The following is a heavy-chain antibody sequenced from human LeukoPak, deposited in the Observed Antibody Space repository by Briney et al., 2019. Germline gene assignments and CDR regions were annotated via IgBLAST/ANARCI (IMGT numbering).Heavy chain of an antibody. V-gene: IGHV3-33*01. CDR1: GFTFSSYG. CDR3: ASSVARDFWSGLGLEGMDV. D-gene: IGHD3-3*01. J-gene: IGHJ6*02. CDR2: IWYDGSNK. Sequence: HPGRSLRLSCAASGFTFSSYGMHWVRQAPGKGLEWVAVIWYDGSNKYYADSVKGRFTISRDNSKNTLYLQMNSLRAEDTAVYYCASSVARDFWSGLGLEGMDVWGQGTTVTVSS.